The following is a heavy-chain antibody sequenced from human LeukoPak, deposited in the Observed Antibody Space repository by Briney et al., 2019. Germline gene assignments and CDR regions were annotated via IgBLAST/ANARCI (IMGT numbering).Heavy chain of an antibody. J-gene: IGHJ5*02. V-gene: IGHV3-23*01. Sequence: PGGSLRLSCAASGFTFSSYGMHWVRQAPGKGLEWVSAISGSGGSTYCADSVKGRFTISRDNSKNTLYLQMNSLRAEDTAVYYCAKDQYQLLYETWGQGTLVTVSS. CDR1: GFTFSSYG. D-gene: IGHD2-2*02. CDR2: ISGSGGST. CDR3: AKDQYQLLYET.